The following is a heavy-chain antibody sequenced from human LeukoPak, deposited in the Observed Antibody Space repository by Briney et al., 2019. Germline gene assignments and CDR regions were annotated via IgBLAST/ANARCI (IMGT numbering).Heavy chain of an antibody. J-gene: IGHJ6*03. CDR2: IKEDGSEK. Sequence: GGSLRLSCAASGFTFSSYWMSWVRQAPGEGLEWVANIKEDGSEKYYVDPVKGRFTISRDNAKNSLYLQMNSLRAEDTAVYYCAREDRPHPYYYYYYMDVWGKGTTVTVSS. CDR1: GFTFSSYW. CDR3: AREDRPHPYYYYYYMDV. V-gene: IGHV3-7*01.